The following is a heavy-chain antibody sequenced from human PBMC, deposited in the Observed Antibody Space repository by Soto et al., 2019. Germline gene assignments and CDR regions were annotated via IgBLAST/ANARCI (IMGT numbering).Heavy chain of an antibody. Sequence: QVQLQPWGAGLLKPSETLSLTCAVNRGSFSGYYWSWIRQPPGKGLEWIGEVSQSGRTNYNPSLESRATISVDMSKSQISQKLSSVTAADTAVYYCARKEGVVSTPRGYYYDPDVWGQGTTVTVS. D-gene: IGHD3-22*01. CDR3: ARKEGVVSTPRGYYYDPDV. V-gene: IGHV4-34*01. CDR2: VSQSGRT. J-gene: IGHJ6*02. CDR1: RGSFSGYY.